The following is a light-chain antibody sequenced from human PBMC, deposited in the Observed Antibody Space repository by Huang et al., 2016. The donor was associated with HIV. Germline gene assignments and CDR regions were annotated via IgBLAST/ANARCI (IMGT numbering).Light chain of an antibody. CDR1: QNIVYS. CDR2: AAS. J-gene: IGKJ4*01. Sequence: DIQLTQSPSSLSASVGDAITITCRASQNIVYSLSWFQQRPGQAPKALVYAASRLHAGVPSKFSATGSQTNFTLSISGLGPEDFATYYCQQSRTLPRTYGGGTKVDI. CDR3: QQSRTLPRT. V-gene: IGKV1-39*01.